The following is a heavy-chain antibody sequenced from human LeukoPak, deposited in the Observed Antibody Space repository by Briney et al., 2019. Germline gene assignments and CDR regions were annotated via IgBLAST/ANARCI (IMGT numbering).Heavy chain of an antibody. Sequence: SETLSLTCTVSGYSIMSSIYWCCIRQSPTKGLEWIGNVYHSGSTYSNPSLRSRVTISVDTSQNQFSLKLSSVTAADTAVYYGSRVSYDGNGGHSGASNFESWGQGTLVTVSS. CDR1: GYSIMSSIY. V-gene: IGHV4-38-2*02. CDR3: SRVSYDGNGGHSGASNFES. J-gene: IGHJ4*02. D-gene: IGHD4-23*01. CDR2: VYHSGST.